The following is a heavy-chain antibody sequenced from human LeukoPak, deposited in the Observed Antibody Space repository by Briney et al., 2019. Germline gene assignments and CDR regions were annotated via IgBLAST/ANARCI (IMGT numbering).Heavy chain of an antibody. J-gene: IGHJ5*02. D-gene: IGHD3-10*01. CDR3: ARDTGYNWFDP. CDR2: INPNSGGT. CDR1: GYTFTGYY. Sequence: ASVKVSCKDSGYTFTGYYMHSVRQAPGQGLEWMGWINPNSGGTNYAQKFQGRVTMTRDTSISTAYMELSRLRSDDTAVYYCARDTGYNWFDPWGHGTPVTVSS. V-gene: IGHV1-2*02.